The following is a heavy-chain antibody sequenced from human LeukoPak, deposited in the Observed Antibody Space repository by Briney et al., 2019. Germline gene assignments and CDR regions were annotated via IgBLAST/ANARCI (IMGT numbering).Heavy chain of an antibody. J-gene: IGHJ3*02. CDR1: GYTFTSYD. V-gene: IGHV1-8*01. CDR2: MNPNSGNT. CDR3: ARDRSKGAGDRYDAFDI. Sequence: ASVTVSCKASGYTFTSYDINWVRQATGQGLEWMGWMNPNSGNTGYAQKFQGRVTMTRNTSISTAYMELSSLRSDDTAVYYCARDRSKGAGDRYDAFDIWGQGTMVTVSS. D-gene: IGHD3-16*02.